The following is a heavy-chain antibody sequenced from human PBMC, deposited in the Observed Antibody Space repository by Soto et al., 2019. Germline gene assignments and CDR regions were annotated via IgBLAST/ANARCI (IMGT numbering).Heavy chain of an antibody. CDR2: ISYDGSNK. D-gene: IGHD3-16*01. Sequence: GGSLRLSCAASGFTFSSYAMHWVRQAPGKGLEWVAVISYDGSNKYYADSVKGRFTISRDNSKNTLYLQMNSLRAEDTAVYYCARDLVIWGDLKGYGMDVWGQGTKGTVSS. CDR1: GFTFSSYA. CDR3: ARDLVIWGDLKGYGMDV. J-gene: IGHJ6*02. V-gene: IGHV3-30-3*01.